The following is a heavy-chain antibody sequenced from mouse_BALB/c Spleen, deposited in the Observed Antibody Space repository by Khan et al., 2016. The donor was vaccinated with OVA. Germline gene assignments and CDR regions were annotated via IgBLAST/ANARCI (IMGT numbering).Heavy chain of an antibody. CDR3: SRMARTTN. V-gene: IGHV5-6-3*01. Sequence: EVQLVESGGGLVQPGGSLKLSCAASGFTFSSYGMSWVRQTPDKRLELVATINSNGGSTYYPDSVKGRFTISRDNAKNTLYLQMSGLKSEDTAMYYCSRMARTTNWGQGTTLTVSS. CDR1: GFTFSSYG. J-gene: IGHJ2*01. CDR2: INSNGGST. D-gene: IGHD3-3*01.